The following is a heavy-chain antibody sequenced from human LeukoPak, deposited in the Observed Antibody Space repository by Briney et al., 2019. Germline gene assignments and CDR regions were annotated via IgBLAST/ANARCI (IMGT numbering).Heavy chain of an antibody. CDR1: GGSISSYY. Sequence: PSETLSLTCTVSGGSISSYYWSWIRQPPGKGLEWIGYIYYSGSTNYNPSLKSRVTISVDTSKNQFSLKLSSVTAADTAVYYCASSGEVPEYFQHWGQGTLVTVSS. CDR2: IYYSGST. CDR3: ASSGEVPEYFQH. J-gene: IGHJ1*01. V-gene: IGHV4-59*01.